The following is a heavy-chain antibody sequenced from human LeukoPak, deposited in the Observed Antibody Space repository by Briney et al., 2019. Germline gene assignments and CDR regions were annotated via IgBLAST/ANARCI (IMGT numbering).Heavy chain of an antibody. D-gene: IGHD2-2*01. J-gene: IGHJ4*02. CDR1: GYTFTGYY. V-gene: IGHV1-2*02. CDR3: AARGGYQLAPIDY. Sequence: ASVKVSCTASGYTFTGYYMHWVRQAPGQGLEWMGWINPNSGGTNYAQTFQGRVTMTRDTHISTAYMELSRLRSDDTAVYYCAARGGYQLAPIDYWRQGPLVPVSS. CDR2: INPNSGGT.